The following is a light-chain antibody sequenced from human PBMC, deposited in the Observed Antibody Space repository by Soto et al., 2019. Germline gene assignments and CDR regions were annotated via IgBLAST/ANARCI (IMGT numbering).Light chain of an antibody. CDR3: AAWNDSLSGRV. Sequence: QSVLTQPPSVSGTPGQWVTISCSGSSSNIGKNYVYWYQQVPGTAPKLLIHSNNQRPSGVPDRFSGSKSGTSASLAISGLRSDDEADYYCAAWNDSLSGRVFGGGTQLTVL. CDR1: SSNIGKNY. J-gene: IGLJ3*02. V-gene: IGLV1-47*02. CDR2: SNN.